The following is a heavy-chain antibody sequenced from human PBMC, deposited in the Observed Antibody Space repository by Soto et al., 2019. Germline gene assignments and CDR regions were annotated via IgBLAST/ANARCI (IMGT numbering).Heavy chain of an antibody. V-gene: IGHV3-21*01. D-gene: IGHD2-15*01. Sequence: SGGGLVKPGGSLRLSCAASGFTFSSYSMNWVRQAPGKGLEWVSSISSSSSYIYYADSVKGRFTISRDNAKNSLYLQMNSLRAEDTAVYYCARDSYCSGGSCYSGDYWGQGTLVTVSS. CDR3: ARDSYCSGGSCYSGDY. CDR2: ISSSSSYI. J-gene: IGHJ4*02. CDR1: GFTFSSYS.